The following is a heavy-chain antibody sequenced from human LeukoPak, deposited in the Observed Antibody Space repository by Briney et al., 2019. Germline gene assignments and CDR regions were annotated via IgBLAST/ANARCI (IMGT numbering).Heavy chain of an antibody. CDR2: IKQDGSEK. CDR1: GFTFSDYY. J-gene: IGHJ6*02. D-gene: IGHD3-10*01. Sequence: GGSLRLSCAASGFTFSDYYMSWIRQAPGKGLEWVANIKQDGSEKYYVDSVKGRFTISRDNAKNSLYLQMNSLRAEDTAVYYCARDRVTMVRGNYYYYGMDVWGQGTTVTVSS. CDR3: ARDRVTMVRGNYYYYGMDV. V-gene: IGHV3-7*01.